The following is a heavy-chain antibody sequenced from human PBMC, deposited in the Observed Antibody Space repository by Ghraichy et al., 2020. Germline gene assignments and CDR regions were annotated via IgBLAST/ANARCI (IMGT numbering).Heavy chain of an antibody. J-gene: IGHJ4*02. Sequence: GVLRLSCAASGFTFSSYSMNCVRQAPGKGLEWVSSISSSSSYIYYADSVKGRFTISRDNAKNSLYLQMNSLRAEDTAVYYCARDHDEMATSLDYWGQGTLVTVAS. CDR3: ARDHDEMATSLDY. V-gene: IGHV3-21*01. CDR1: GFTFSSYS. CDR2: ISSSSSYI. D-gene: IGHD5-24*01.